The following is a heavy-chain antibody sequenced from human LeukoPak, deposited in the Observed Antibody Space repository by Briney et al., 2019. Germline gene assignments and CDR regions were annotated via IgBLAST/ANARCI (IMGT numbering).Heavy chain of an antibody. CDR1: GGSISSGSYY. D-gene: IGHD3-10*01. J-gene: IGHJ3*02. CDR2: IYTSGST. CDR3: AVQALGGFGESDAFDI. V-gene: IGHV4-61*02. Sequence: SETLSLTCTVSGGSISSGSYYWRWIRQPAGKGLEWIGRIYTSGSTNYNPSLKSRVTISVDTSKNQFSLKLSSVTAADTAVYYCAVQALGGFGESDAFDIWGQGTMVTVSS.